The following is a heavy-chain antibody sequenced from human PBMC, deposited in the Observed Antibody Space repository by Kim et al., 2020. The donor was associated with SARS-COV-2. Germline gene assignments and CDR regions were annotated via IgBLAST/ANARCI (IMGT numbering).Heavy chain of an antibody. D-gene: IGHD3-10*01. J-gene: IGHJ4*02. CDR2: IYPGDSDT. Sequence: GESLKISCKGSGYSFTSYWIGWVRQMPGKGLEWMGIIYPGDSDTRYSPSFQGQVTIPADKSISTAYLQWSSLKASDTAMYYCARLGPGGSGSPNFDYWGQGTLVTVSS. V-gene: IGHV5-51*01. CDR3: ARLGPGGSGSPNFDY. CDR1: GYSFTSYW.